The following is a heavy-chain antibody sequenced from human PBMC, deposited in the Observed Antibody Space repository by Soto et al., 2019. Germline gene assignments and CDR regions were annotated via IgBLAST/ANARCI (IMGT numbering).Heavy chain of an antibody. Sequence: GSLRLSCAASGFTFTDYWTHWVRQAPGKRLVWGSRINSDGSRTSYADPVTGRFTISRDNAKNTLYLQMNSLRVEDTALYYCARETYRGFYFDYWGQGTLVTVSS. CDR1: GFTFTDYW. D-gene: IGHD4-4*01. V-gene: IGHV3-74*01. J-gene: IGHJ4*02. CDR3: ARETYRGFYFDY. CDR2: INSDGSRT.